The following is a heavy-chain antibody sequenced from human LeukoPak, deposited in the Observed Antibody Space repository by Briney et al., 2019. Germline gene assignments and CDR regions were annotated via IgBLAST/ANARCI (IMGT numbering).Heavy chain of an antibody. CDR3: ARARRGTATIHDYYFDY. J-gene: IGHJ4*02. V-gene: IGHV1-8*01. D-gene: IGHD5-24*01. CDR1: GYTFTSYD. Sequence: ASVKVSCKASGYTFTSYDINWVRQATGQGLEWMGWMNPNSGNTGYAQKFQGRVTMTRNTSISTAYMELSSLRSEDTAVYYCARARRGTATIHDYYFDYWGQGTLVTVSS. CDR2: MNPNSGNT.